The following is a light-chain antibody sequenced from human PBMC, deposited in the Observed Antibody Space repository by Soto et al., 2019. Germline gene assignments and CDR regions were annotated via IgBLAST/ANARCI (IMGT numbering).Light chain of an antibody. J-gene: IGLJ1*01. V-gene: IGLV2-14*01. Sequence: QSALTQPASVSGSPGQSITISCTGTSSDVGGYNYVSWYQQHPGKAPKLMIYEVSNRPSGVSNRFSGSKSGNMASLTISGLQAEDEADYYCSSYTSSSTGYVFGTGTKLTVL. CDR3: SSYTSSSTGYV. CDR2: EVS. CDR1: SSDVGGYNY.